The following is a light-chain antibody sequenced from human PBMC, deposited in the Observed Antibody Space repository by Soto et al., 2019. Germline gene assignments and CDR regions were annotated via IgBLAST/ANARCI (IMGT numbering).Light chain of an antibody. CDR2: DVT. CDR1: SSDVGGYNY. V-gene: IGLV2-11*01. Sequence: QSALTQPRSVSGSPGQSVTISCTGTSSDVGGYNYVSWYQQHPGKAPNLMIYDVTKRPSGVPDHFSGSKSGNTASLTISGLQAEDEADYYCCSYAASYTLVFGGGTKLTVL. CDR3: CSYAASYTLV. J-gene: IGLJ3*02.